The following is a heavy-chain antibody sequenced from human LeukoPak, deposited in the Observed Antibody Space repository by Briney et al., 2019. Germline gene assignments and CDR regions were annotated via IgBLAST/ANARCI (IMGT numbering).Heavy chain of an antibody. V-gene: IGHV1-18*01. Sequence: ASVKVSCKASGYTFTSYGISWVRQAPGQGLEWMGWISAYNGNTNYAQKLQGRVTMTTDTSTSTAYMELRSLRSDDTAVYYCARDGRGWLRLVGMDVWGQGTTVTVSS. D-gene: IGHD5-12*01. CDR1: GYTFTSYG. CDR2: ISAYNGNT. J-gene: IGHJ6*02. CDR3: ARDGRGWLRLVGMDV.